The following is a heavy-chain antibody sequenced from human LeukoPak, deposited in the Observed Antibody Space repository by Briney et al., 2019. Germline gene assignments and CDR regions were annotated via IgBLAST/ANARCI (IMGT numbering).Heavy chain of an antibody. Sequence: SDPPSLTSTVPRGSIRNYRCRWVRQPPGPGLEWIGYIYYSGGPNYHPSLKRRVTISVDMSKHQFSLNLRSITAADTAVYFRAGGVWEPYYWGQAILPSDSS. CDR1: RGSIRNYR. CDR2: IYYSGGP. D-gene: IGHD1-26*01. CDR3: AGGVWEPYY. J-gene: IGHJ4*02. V-gene: IGHV4-59*08.